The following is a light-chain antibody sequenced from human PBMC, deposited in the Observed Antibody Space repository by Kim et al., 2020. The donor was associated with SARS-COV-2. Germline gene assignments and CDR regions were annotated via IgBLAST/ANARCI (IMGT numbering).Light chain of an antibody. J-gene: IGLJ3*02. CDR1: SGHSNYA. CDR2: LNSDGSH. Sequence: ASVKLTCTLSSGHSNYAIAWHQQQPEKGTRFLMNLNSDGSHSKGDGIPDRFSGSSSGAERYLTISSLQSEDEADYYCQTWGTGILVFGGGTKLTVL. V-gene: IGLV4-69*01. CDR3: QTWGTGILV.